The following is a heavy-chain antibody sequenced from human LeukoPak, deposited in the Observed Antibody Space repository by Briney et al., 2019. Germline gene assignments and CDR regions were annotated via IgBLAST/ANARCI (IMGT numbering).Heavy chain of an antibody. CDR3: AREDGSGSYYGMFIDY. V-gene: IGHV4-61*02. Sequence: PSETLSLTCTVSGGSISSGSYYWSWIRQPAGKGLEWIGRIYTSGSTNYNPSLKSRVTISVDTSKNQFSLELSSVTAADTAVYYCAREDGSGSYYGMFIDYWGQGTLVTVSS. J-gene: IGHJ4*02. CDR1: GGSISSGSYY. CDR2: IYTSGST. D-gene: IGHD1-26*01.